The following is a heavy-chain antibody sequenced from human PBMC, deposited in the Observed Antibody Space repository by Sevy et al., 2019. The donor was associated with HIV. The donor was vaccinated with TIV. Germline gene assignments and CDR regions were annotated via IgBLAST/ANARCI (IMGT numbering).Heavy chain of an antibody. Sequence: GESLRLSCAASGFTFDDYAMHWVRQAPGKGLEWVSGISWNSGSIGYADSVKGRFTISRDNAKNSLYLQMNSLRAEDTALYYCAKGLATISSGAYYYYYYGMDVWGQGTTVTVSS. CDR1: GFTFDDYA. CDR2: ISWNSGSI. D-gene: IGHD5-12*01. CDR3: AKGLATISSGAYYYYYYGMDV. J-gene: IGHJ6*02. V-gene: IGHV3-9*01.